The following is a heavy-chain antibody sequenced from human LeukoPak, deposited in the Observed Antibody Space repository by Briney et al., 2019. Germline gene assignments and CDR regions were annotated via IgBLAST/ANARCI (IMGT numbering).Heavy chain of an antibody. D-gene: IGHD1-26*01. CDR1: TFTFTSFW. Sequence: GGSLRLSCAASTFTFTSFWLSWVRQAPGKGLEWVANIKEDGSDKQYADSVKGRFTISRDNAKKSVHLQMNSLRDEDTAVYYCAKAIVGVSISDYWGQGTLVTVSS. CDR2: IKEDGSDK. CDR3: AKAIVGVSISDY. J-gene: IGHJ4*02. V-gene: IGHV3-7*04.